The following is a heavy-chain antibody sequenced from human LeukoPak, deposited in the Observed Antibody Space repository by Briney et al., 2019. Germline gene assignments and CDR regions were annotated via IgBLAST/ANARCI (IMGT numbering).Heavy chain of an antibody. Sequence: GGSLRLSCAASRFTFSSYAMNWVRQAPGKGLEWVSVISTSGATTYYADSVKGRFTISRDNSKNTLYLYMNSLRADDTAVYYCAKPPTGSSWKGVDYWGQGTLVTVSS. CDR3: AKPPTGSSWKGVDY. CDR2: ISTSGATT. J-gene: IGHJ4*02. D-gene: IGHD6-13*01. V-gene: IGHV3-23*01. CDR1: RFTFSSYA.